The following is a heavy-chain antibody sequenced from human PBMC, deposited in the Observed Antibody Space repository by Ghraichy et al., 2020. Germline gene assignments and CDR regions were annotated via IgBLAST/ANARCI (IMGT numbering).Heavy chain of an antibody. J-gene: IGHJ4*02. V-gene: IGHV1-69*13. CDR3: ARGGVAVAGIVD. Sequence: SVKVSCKASGGTFSSYAISWVRQAPGPGLEWMGGIIPIFGTANYAQKFQGRVTITADESTSTAYMELSSLISEDTAVYYCARGGVAVAGIVDWGQGTLVTVSS. D-gene: IGHD6-19*01. CDR2: IIPIFGTA. CDR1: GGTFSSYA.